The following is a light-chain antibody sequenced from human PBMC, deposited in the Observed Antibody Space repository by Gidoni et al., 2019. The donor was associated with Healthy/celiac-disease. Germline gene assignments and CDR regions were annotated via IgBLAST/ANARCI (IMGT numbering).Light chain of an antibody. CDR1: KLGDKY. J-gene: IGLJ2*01. CDR3: QAWDSSTAV. Sequence: SYELTQPPSVSVSPGQTASITCSVDKLGDKYAGGYQQTPGQSPVLVIYQDSKRPSGIPERFSGSNSGNTATLTISGTQAMDEADYYCQAWDSSTAVFGGGTKLTVL. CDR2: QDS. V-gene: IGLV3-1*01.